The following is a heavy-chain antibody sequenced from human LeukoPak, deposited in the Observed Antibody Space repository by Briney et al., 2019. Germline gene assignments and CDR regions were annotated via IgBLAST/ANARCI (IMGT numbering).Heavy chain of an antibody. D-gene: IGHD3-10*01. J-gene: IGHJ4*02. V-gene: IGHV1-18*01. CDR2: ISAYNGNT. CDR3: ARVEYYYGSGSYYDGYYFDY. Sequence: ASVKVSCKASGYTFTSYGISWVRQAPGQGLEWMAWISAYNGNTNYAQKLQGRVTMTTDTSTSTAYMELRSLRSDDTAVYYCARVEYYYGSGSYYDGYYFDYWGQGTLVTVSS. CDR1: GYTFTSYG.